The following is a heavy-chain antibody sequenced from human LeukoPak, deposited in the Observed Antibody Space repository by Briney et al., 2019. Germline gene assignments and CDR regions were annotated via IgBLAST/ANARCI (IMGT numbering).Heavy chain of an antibody. J-gene: IGHJ4*02. CDR2: IYTSGTT. Sequence: SETLSLTCNVSGGSISSGSYYWSWIRQPAGKGLEWIGRIYTSGTTNYNPSLKSRVTISVDTSKNQFSLKLKSVTAADTAVYYCARGDTYYYGSGSYDYWGQGTLVTVSS. CDR3: ARGDTYYYGSGSYDY. CDR1: GGSISSGSYY. D-gene: IGHD3-10*01. V-gene: IGHV4-61*02.